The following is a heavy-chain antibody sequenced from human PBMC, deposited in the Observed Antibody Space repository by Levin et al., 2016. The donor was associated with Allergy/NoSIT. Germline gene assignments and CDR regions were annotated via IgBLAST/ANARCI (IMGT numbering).Heavy chain of an antibody. Sequence: GGSLRLSCAASGFNFNEYAVYWVRQGLGKGLEWVSGIGWNSGAIGYADSVKGRFTISRDNAKNSLYLQMNSLRPEDTAVYYCARGYYGDPIDYWGQGTLVTVSS. CDR1: GFNFNEYA. CDR2: IGWNSGAI. J-gene: IGHJ4*02. CDR3: ARGYYGDPIDY. D-gene: IGHD4-17*01. V-gene: IGHV3-9*01.